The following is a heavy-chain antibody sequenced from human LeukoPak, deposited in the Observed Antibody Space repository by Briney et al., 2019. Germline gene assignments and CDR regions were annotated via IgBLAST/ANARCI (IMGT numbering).Heavy chain of an antibody. CDR3: ARVPILDWYFDL. CDR2: IKQDGSEK. V-gene: IGHV3-7*01. Sequence: GGSLRLSCAASGFTFSSYWVSWVRQAPGKGLEWVANIKQDGSEKYYVDSVKGRFTISRDNAKNSLYLQMNSLRAEDTTVYYCARVPILDWYFDLWGRGTLVTVSS. CDR1: GFTFSSYW. J-gene: IGHJ2*01.